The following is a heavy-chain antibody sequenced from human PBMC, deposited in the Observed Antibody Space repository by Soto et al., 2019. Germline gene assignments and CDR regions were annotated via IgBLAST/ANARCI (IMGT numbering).Heavy chain of an antibody. CDR3: ARDHRLRYFDYALFDP. V-gene: IGHV1-69*13. Sequence: SVKVSCKASGGTFSSYAISWVRQAPGQGLEWMGGIIPIFGTANYAQKFQGRVTITADESTSTAYMELSSLRSEDTAVYYCARDHRLRYFDYALFDPWGQGTLVTVSS. CDR2: IIPIFGTA. CDR1: GGTFSSYA. J-gene: IGHJ5*02. D-gene: IGHD3-9*01.